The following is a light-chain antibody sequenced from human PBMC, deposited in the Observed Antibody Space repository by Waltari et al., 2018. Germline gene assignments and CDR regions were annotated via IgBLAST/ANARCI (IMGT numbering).Light chain of an antibody. CDR3: AAWNYSLNGWV. Sequence: QSVLTQPPSASGTPGQTVTISCSTSSSNIGSNTVNWYQQLPGMAPKLLIYSHNQRPSGVPDRFSGSKSGTSASLAISGLQSEDEADYYCAAWNYSLNGWVFGGGTKLTV. J-gene: IGLJ3*02. CDR2: SHN. V-gene: IGLV1-44*01. CDR1: SSNIGSNT.